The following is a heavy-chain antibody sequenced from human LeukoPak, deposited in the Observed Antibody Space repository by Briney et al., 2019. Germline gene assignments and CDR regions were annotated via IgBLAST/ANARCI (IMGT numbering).Heavy chain of an antibody. CDR2: INWNGGST. J-gene: IGHJ4*02. CDR1: GFTFDDYG. D-gene: IGHD6-19*01. V-gene: IGHV3-20*04. Sequence: GGSLRLSCAASGFTFDDYGMSWVRQAPGKGLEWVSGINWNGGSTGYADSVKGRFTIPRDNAKNSLYLQMNSLRAEDTALYYCARLYSSGCTDYWGQGTLVTVSS. CDR3: ARLYSSGCTDY.